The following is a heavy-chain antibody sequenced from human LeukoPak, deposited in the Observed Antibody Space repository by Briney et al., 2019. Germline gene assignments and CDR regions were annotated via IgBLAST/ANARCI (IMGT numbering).Heavy chain of an antibody. CDR2: ISWNSGSI. D-gene: IGHD4-17*01. CDR3: AKDTDYGDYVFDY. J-gene: IGHJ4*02. CDR1: GFTFDDYA. V-gene: IGHV3-9*01. Sequence: PGGSLRLSCAASGFTFDDYAMHWVRQAPGKGLEWVSGISWNSGSIGYADSVKGRFTISRDNAKNSLYLQMNSLRAEDTALYYRAKDTDYGDYVFDYWGQGTLVTVSS.